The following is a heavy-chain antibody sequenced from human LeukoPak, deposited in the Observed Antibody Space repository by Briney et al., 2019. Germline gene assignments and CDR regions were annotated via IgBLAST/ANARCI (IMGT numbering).Heavy chain of an antibody. V-gene: IGHV1-8*01. Sequence: ASVKVSCKASGYTFTSYDINWVRQATGQGLEWMGWMNPNSGNTGYAQKFQGRVTMTRNTSISTAYMELSSLRSEDTAVYYCARGRYSSSWYAAGSFDYWGQGTLVTVSS. CDR3: ARGRYSSSWYAAGSFDY. D-gene: IGHD6-13*01. CDR2: MNPNSGNT. CDR1: GYTFTSYD. J-gene: IGHJ4*02.